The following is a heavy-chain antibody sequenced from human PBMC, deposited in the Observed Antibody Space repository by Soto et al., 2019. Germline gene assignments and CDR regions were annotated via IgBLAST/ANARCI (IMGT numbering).Heavy chain of an antibody. J-gene: IGHJ3*02. CDR2: IYYSGST. Sequence: QVQLQESGPGLVKPSQTLSLTCTVSGGSISSGGYYWSWIRQHPGKGLEWIGYIYYSGSTYYNPSLKSRVTISVDTSKNQFSLKLSSVTAADTAVYYCARISPSGWRLDAFDIWGQGTMVTVSS. D-gene: IGHD6-19*01. CDR3: ARISPSGWRLDAFDI. CDR1: GGSISSGGYY. V-gene: IGHV4-31*03.